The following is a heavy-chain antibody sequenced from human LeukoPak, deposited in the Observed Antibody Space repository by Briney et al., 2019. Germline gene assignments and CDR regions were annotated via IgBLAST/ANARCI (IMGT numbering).Heavy chain of an antibody. V-gene: IGHV3-21*01. D-gene: IGHD2-2*01. CDR1: GFTFSSYS. J-gene: IGHJ3*02. CDR3: ARDGDIVVVPYAFDI. CDR2: ISRSSSYI. Sequence: GGSLRLSCAASGFTFSSYSMNWVRQAPGKGLEWVSSISRSSSYIYYADSVKGRFTISRDNAKNSLYLQMNSLRAEDTAVYYCARDGDIVVVPYAFDIWGQGTMVTVSS.